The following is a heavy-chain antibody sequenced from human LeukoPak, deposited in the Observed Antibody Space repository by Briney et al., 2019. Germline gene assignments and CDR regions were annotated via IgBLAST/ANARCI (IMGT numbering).Heavy chain of an antibody. V-gene: IGHV1-2*02. J-gene: IGHJ4*02. Sequence: ASVKVSCKASGYTFTSYGISWVRQAPGQGLEWMGWINPNSGGTNYAQKFQGRVTMTRDTSISTAYMELSRLRSDDTAVYYCARVRRFDGSGRWDYWGQGTLVTVSS. D-gene: IGHD3-10*01. CDR1: GYTFTSYG. CDR3: ARVRRFDGSGRWDY. CDR2: INPNSGGT.